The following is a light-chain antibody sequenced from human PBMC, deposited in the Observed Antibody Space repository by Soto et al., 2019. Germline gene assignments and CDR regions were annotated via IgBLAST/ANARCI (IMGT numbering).Light chain of an antibody. J-gene: IGKJ1*01. V-gene: IGKV3-20*01. Sequence: EIVLTQSNGTLSLSPGERATLSCRASQSVSNNYLAWYQQKPGQAPRLLIYGASNRATGIPDRFSGSGSGTDFTLTIRRLDPEDFAVYYCQQYGTSPRTFGQGTKVDIK. CDR1: QSVSNNY. CDR3: QQYGTSPRT. CDR2: GAS.